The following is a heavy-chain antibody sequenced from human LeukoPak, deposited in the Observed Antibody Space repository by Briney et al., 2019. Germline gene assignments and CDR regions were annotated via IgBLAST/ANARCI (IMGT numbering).Heavy chain of an antibody. D-gene: IGHD2-15*01. CDR3: ARDPGSDCSGGSCYWKDYYYGMDV. CDR1: GYTFTGYY. CDR2: INPNSGGT. Sequence: ASVKVSCKASGYTFTGYYMHWVRQAPGQGLEWMGWINPNSGGTNYAQKFQGRVTMTRDTSISTAYMDLSRLRSDDTAVYYCARDPGSDCSGGSCYWKDYYYGMDVWGQGTTVTVSS. V-gene: IGHV1-2*02. J-gene: IGHJ6*02.